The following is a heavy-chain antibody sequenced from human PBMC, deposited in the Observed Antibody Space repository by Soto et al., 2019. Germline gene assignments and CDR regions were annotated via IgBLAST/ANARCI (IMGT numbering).Heavy chain of an antibody. D-gene: IGHD3-10*02. J-gene: IGHJ6*02. Sequence: QLQLQESGPGLVKPSETLSLTCTVSGGSISSSSYYWGWIRQPPGKGLEWIGSIYYSGSTSYNPSLKSRVTISVDTSKNHFSLKLSSVTAADTAVYYCARHVPYYYGMDVWGQGTTVTVSS. CDR3: ARHVPYYYGMDV. CDR1: GGSISSSSYY. CDR2: IYYSGST. V-gene: IGHV4-39*01.